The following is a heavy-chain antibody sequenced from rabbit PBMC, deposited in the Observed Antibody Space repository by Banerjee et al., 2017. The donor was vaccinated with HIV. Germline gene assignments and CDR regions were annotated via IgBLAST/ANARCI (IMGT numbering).Heavy chain of an antibody. D-gene: IGHD4-1*01. Sequence: QERLVESGGGLVKPEGSLKLSCTASGFSFSNKAVMCWVRQAPGKGLEWIACINAVTGKAVYASWAKGRFTFSKTSSTTVTLQMTSLTAAYTATYFCARDLDVVIGWNFGWWGQGTLVTVS. CDR3: ARDLDVVIGWNFGW. CDR1: GFSFSNKAV. CDR2: INAVTGKA. J-gene: IGHJ3*01. V-gene: IGHV1S45*01.